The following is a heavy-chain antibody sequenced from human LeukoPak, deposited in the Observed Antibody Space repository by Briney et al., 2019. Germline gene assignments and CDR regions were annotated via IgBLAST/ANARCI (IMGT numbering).Heavy chain of an antibody. CDR3: ARVASGYDVFDI. J-gene: IGHJ3*02. Sequence: PSETLSLTCTVSGGSVSSSSYYWSWIRQPPGKGLGWIGYIYYSGSTNYNPSLKSRVTISVDTSKNQFSLKLSSVTAADTAVFYCARVASGYDVFDIWGQGTMVTVSS. CDR1: GGSVSSSSYY. V-gene: IGHV4-61*01. CDR2: IYYSGST. D-gene: IGHD3-3*01.